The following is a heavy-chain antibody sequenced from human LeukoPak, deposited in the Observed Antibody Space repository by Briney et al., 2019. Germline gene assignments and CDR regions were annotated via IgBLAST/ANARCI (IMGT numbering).Heavy chain of an antibody. CDR2: INHSGST. CDR1: GGSFSGYY. D-gene: IGHD2-2*01. Sequence: PSETLSLTCAVDGGSFSGYYLSWIRQPPGKGLEWIGEINHSGSTNYNPSLKSRVTISVDTSENQFSLKLSSVTAADTAVYYCARGLTSSDTIDYWGQGTLVTVSS. V-gene: IGHV4-34*01. CDR3: ARGLTSSDTIDY. J-gene: IGHJ4*02.